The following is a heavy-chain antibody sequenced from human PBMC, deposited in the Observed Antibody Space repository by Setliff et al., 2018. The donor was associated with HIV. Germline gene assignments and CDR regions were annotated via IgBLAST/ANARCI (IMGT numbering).Heavy chain of an antibody. Sequence: GASVKVSCKASGYTFTDYYVHWVRQAPGQGLEWMGWINPSSGGTNYAQTFQGRVTMTRDTSITTAYLDLTSLRSDDTAVYYCARGDYFGLQSPRGFYFDYWGQGTLVTVSS. V-gene: IGHV1-2*02. CDR1: GYTFTDYY. CDR2: INPSSGGT. CDR3: ARGDYFGLQSPRGFYFDY. D-gene: IGHD3-10*01. J-gene: IGHJ4*02.